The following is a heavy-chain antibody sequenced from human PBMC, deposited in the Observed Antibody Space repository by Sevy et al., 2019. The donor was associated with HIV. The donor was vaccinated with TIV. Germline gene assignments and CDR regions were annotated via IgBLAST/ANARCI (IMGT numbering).Heavy chain of an antibody. D-gene: IGHD3-22*01. Sequence: GGSLRLSCAASGFTFSSYAMSWVRQAPGKGLEWVSAISGSGGSTYYADSVKGRFTISRDNSKNTLYLQMNSLRAKDTAVYYCARDKYYYDSSVCSIWGQGTMVTVSS. CDR3: ARDKYYYDSSVCSI. V-gene: IGHV3-23*01. CDR1: GFTFSSYA. J-gene: IGHJ3*02. CDR2: ISGSGGST.